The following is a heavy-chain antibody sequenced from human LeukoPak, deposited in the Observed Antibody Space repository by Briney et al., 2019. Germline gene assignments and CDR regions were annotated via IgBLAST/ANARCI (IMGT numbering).Heavy chain of an antibody. CDR1: GFTFSSYT. Sequence: PGGSLRLSCAASGFTFSSYTMNWVRQAPGKGLEWVSVIYSGGSTYYAESVKGRFTISRDNSKNTLYLQMNSLRVDDTAVYYCARNALWGQGTTVTVSS. CDR3: ARNAL. J-gene: IGHJ6*01. D-gene: IGHD1-1*01. CDR2: IYSGGST. V-gene: IGHV3-66*01.